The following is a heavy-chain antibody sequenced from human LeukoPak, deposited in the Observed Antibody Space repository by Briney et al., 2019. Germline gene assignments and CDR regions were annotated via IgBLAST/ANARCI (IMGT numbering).Heavy chain of an antibody. D-gene: IGHD3-9*01. Sequence: ASVKVSCKASGYTFTGYYMHWVRRAPGQGLKWMGWINPNSGGTNYAQKFQGWVTMTRDTSISTAYMELSRLRSDDTAVYYCARTGYSPSDAFDIWGQGTMVTVSS. V-gene: IGHV1-2*04. CDR2: INPNSGGT. CDR1: GYTFTGYY. J-gene: IGHJ3*02. CDR3: ARTGYSPSDAFDI.